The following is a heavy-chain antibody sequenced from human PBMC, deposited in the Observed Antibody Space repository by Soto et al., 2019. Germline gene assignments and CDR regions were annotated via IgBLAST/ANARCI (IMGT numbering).Heavy chain of an antibody. D-gene: IGHD2-15*01. V-gene: IGHV4-4*02. Sequence: PSETLSLTCAVSGDSVTTNHWWSWVRQAPGKGLEWIGEAYHNGLTNYNPSLKSRVTMSVDTSKNQFSLKLTSMTAADTAIYYCARDAAVPGESDRFDYWGQGTLVTVSS. CDR2: AYHNGLT. CDR3: ARDAAVPGESDRFDY. J-gene: IGHJ4*02. CDR1: GDSVTTNHW.